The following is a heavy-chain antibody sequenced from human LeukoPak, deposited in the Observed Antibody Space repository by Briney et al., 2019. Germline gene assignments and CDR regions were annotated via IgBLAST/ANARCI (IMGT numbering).Heavy chain of an antibody. CDR3: ARDHITMVRVGMDV. CDR2: INWNGGST. J-gene: IGHJ6*03. Sequence: GGSLRLSCAASGFTFDDYGMSWVRQAPGKGLEWVSGINWNGGSTGYTDSVKGRFTISRDNAKNSLYLQMNSLRAEDTALYYCARDHITMVRVGMDVWGKGTTVTVSS. V-gene: IGHV3-20*04. CDR1: GFTFDDYG. D-gene: IGHD3-10*01.